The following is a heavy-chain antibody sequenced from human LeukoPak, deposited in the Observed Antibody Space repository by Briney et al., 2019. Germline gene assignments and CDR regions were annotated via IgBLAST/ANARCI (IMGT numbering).Heavy chain of an antibody. Sequence: PSETLSLTCTVSGGSISSSSYYWGWIRQPPGKGLEWIGSIYYSGSTYYNPSLKSRVTISVDTSKNQFSLKLSSVTAADTAVYYCARPGYYGDLPDYWGQGTLVTVSS. CDR3: ARPGYYGDLPDY. CDR2: IYYSGST. D-gene: IGHD4-17*01. V-gene: IGHV4-39*01. CDR1: GGSISSSSYY. J-gene: IGHJ4*02.